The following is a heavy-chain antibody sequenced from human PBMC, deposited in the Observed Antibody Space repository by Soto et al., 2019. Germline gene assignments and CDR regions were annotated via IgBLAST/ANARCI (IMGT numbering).Heavy chain of an antibody. CDR3: GSDHSGSYCGDAFEG. D-gene: IGHD1-26*01. CDR1: GYNFFSYG. Sequence: GASVKVSCKASGYNFFSYGISWVRQAPGQGLEWMGWITAYNNKTKFDQRLQGRVTLTTDTSTTTAYMELRSLRSDDTAVYYCGSDHSGSYCGDAFEGWGQGTRGTVSS. V-gene: IGHV1-18*04. J-gene: IGHJ3*01. CDR2: ITAYNNKT.